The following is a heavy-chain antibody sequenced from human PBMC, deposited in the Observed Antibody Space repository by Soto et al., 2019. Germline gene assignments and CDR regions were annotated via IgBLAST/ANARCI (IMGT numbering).Heavy chain of an antibody. D-gene: IGHD1-1*01. CDR1: GFTFSNYA. CDR2: TSYDGNDE. V-gene: IGHV3-30*18. J-gene: IGHJ4*02. Sequence: GGSLRLSCAASGFTFSNYAMHWVRQAPGKGLEWVALTSYDGNDEYYTDSVKGRFTISRDNSKNTLFLQMNSPRPEDTAVYYCAKDKGVFNWATSYFDYWGQGALVTVSS. CDR3: AKDKGVFNWATSYFDY.